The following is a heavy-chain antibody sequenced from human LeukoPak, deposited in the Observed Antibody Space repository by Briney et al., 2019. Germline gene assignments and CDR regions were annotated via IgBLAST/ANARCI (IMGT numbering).Heavy chain of an antibody. Sequence: PGGSLRLSCAASGFTFNNYAMSCVRQAPGKGLAWVSANSGSAGTTYYADSVKGRFTFSRDNSKNTLYLQMNSLRAEDTAVYYCAKEEGYHYDSGGYYVEYFQHWGQGTLVTVSS. CDR2: NSGSAGTT. V-gene: IGHV3-23*01. CDR3: AKEEGYHYDSGGYYVEYFQH. J-gene: IGHJ1*01. D-gene: IGHD3-22*01. CDR1: GFTFNNYA.